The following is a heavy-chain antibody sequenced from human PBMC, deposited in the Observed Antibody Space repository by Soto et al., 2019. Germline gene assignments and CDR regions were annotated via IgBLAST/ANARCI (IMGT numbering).Heavy chain of an antibody. CDR1: GFAFSSYG. V-gene: IGHV3-30*18. CDR3: AKVHWNFLVYYFDY. D-gene: IGHD1-7*01. CDR2: ISDDGSNK. J-gene: IGHJ4*02. Sequence: QVQLVESGGDVVQPGRSLRLSCAASGFAFSSYGLHWVRQAPGKGLEWVAVISDDGSNKYCADSVKGRFTISRDNSKNTLYLQMNSLRAEDTAVYYCAKVHWNFLVYYFDYWGQGTLVTVSS.